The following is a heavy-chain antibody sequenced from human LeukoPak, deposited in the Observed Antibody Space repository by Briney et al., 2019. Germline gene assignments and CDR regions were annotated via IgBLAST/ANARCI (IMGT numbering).Heavy chain of an antibody. V-gene: IGHV3-23*01. Sequence: PGGYLRLSCAASGFTFSSYAMSWVRQAPGKGLEWVSAISGSGGSTYYADSVKGRFTISRDNSKNTLYLQMNSLRAEDTAVYYCAKDRTYCGGDCYNPPYYFDYWGQGTLVTVSS. D-gene: IGHD2-21*02. J-gene: IGHJ4*02. CDR1: GFTFSSYA. CDR3: AKDRTYCGGDCYNPPYYFDY. CDR2: ISGSGGST.